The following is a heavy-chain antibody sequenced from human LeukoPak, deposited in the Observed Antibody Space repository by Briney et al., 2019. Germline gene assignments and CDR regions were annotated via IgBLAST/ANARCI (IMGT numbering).Heavy chain of an antibody. CDR3: ARDYCGGDCYWVDV. CDR1: GYTFTGYY. J-gene: IGHJ6*04. CDR2: INPNSGGT. V-gene: IGHV1-2*02. D-gene: IGHD2-21*01. Sequence: ASVKVSCKASGYTFTGYYMHWVRQAPGQGLEWMGWINPNSGGTNYAQKFQGRVTMTRDTSISTAYMELSRLRSDDTAVYYYARDYCGGDCYWVDVWGKGTTVTVSS.